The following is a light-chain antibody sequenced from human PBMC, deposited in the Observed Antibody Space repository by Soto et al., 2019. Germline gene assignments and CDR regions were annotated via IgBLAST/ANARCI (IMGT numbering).Light chain of an antibody. CDR1: QSVSRNS. Sequence: EIVLTQSPGTLSLSPGERATLSCRASQSVSRNSLAWYQQQPGQAPRLLIYGASSRATDIPDRFSGSGSGTDFPLIVSRLEPEDFAVYFCQQYGTSPPTFGPGTKVDIK. CDR2: GAS. CDR3: QQYGTSPPT. V-gene: IGKV3-20*01. J-gene: IGKJ3*01.